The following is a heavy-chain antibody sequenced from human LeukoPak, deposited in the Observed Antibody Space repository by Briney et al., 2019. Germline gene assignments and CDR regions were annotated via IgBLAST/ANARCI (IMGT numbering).Heavy chain of an antibody. Sequence: SGGSLRLSCAASGFTFSSYSMNWVRQAPGKGLEWVSYISSSSSTIYYADSVKGRFTISRDNAKNSLYLQMNSLRAEDTAVYYCAKESIRREPMVTAIVYDYWGQGTPVTVSS. D-gene: IGHD2-21*02. CDR3: AKESIRREPMVTAIVYDY. CDR1: GFTFSSYS. J-gene: IGHJ4*02. V-gene: IGHV3-48*04. CDR2: ISSSSSTI.